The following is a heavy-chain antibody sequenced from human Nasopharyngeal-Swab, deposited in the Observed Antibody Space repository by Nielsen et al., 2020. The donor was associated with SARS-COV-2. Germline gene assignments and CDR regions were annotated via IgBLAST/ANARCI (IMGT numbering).Heavy chain of an antibody. CDR2: IYSSGNA. J-gene: IGHJ4*02. CDR1: GGSISGGGYF. D-gene: IGHD2-8*01. V-gene: IGHV4-61*02. Sequence: SETLSLTCTVSGGSISGGGYFWSWVRRPAGKGLEWIGRIYSSGNANYNPSLKSRVIMSLDTSSNQFSLKLSSVTAADTAVYYCASQLVYYRGQSDYWGQGTLVTVSS. CDR3: ASQLVYYRGQSDY.